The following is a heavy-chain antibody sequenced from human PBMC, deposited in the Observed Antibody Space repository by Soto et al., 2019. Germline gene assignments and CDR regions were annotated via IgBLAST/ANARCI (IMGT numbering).Heavy chain of an antibody. CDR2: IYWNDDK. J-gene: IGHJ4*02. Sequence: SGPTLVKPTQTLTLTCTFSGFSLSTSGVGVGWIRQPPGKALEWLALIYWNDDKRYSPSLKSRLTITKDTSKNQVVLTMTNMDPVDTATYYCAHRALSSGGPNRPFDYWGQGTLVTVSS. V-gene: IGHV2-5*01. CDR3: AHRALSSGGPNRPFDY. CDR1: GFSLSTSGVG. D-gene: IGHD2-15*01.